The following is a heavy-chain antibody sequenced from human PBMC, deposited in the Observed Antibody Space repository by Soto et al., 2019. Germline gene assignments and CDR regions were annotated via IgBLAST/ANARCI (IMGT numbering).Heavy chain of an antibody. J-gene: IGHJ4*02. Sequence: QVQLQESGPGLVKPSQTLSLTCTVSGASITSGRSYWSWIRQHPGKGLEWIGYMFYTVSTYYHPTLNSRVKISANTSKNQFSLRLSSVTPADTAVYSCARDNGYSHFDSWGQGTLVTVSS. CDR2: MFYTVST. CDR3: ARDNGYSHFDS. D-gene: IGHD5-18*01. V-gene: IGHV4-31*03. CDR1: GASITSGRSY.